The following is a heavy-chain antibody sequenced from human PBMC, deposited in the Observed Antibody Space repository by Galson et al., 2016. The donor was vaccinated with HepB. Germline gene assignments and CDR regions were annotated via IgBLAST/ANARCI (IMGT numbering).Heavy chain of an antibody. CDR1: GDSVSSNSAA. CDR2: TYYRSKWYN. Sequence: CAISGDSVSSNSAAWNLIRQSPSRGLEWLGRTYYRSKWYNDYAVSVKRRITINPDTSKNQFTLLLNSVTPEDTAVYYCALGYSSGWKWFDPWGQGTLVTVSS. J-gene: IGHJ5*02. V-gene: IGHV6-1*01. CDR3: ALGYSSGWKWFDP. D-gene: IGHD6-25*01.